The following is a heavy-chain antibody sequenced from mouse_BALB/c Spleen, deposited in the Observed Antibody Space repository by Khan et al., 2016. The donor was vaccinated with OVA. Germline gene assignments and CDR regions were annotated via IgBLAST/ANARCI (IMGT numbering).Heavy chain of an antibody. Sequence: VQLKQSGPELVKPGASVKISCKASGYSFTGYFMNWVMQSHGKSLEWIGRINPHIGETLYNQKFKDKATLTVDESSSTAHMELRSLASEDSAFYYCTRIYRSDFDYWGQGTTLTVSS. CDR3: TRIYRSDFDY. J-gene: IGHJ2*01. V-gene: IGHV1-20*02. CDR1: GYSFTGYF. D-gene: IGHD1-1*01. CDR2: INPHIGET.